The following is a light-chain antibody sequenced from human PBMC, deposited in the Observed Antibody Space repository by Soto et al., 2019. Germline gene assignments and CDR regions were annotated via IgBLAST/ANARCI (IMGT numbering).Light chain of an antibody. Sequence: QSVLTQPASVSGAPGQSITISCTGTSSDVGGYDYVSWYQLHPGKAPKLIVFEVSNRPSGVSYRFSGSKSGNTAPLTISGLQAEDEADYFCSSYSISTAYLFGTGTKLTVL. V-gene: IGLV2-14*01. CDR2: EVS. CDR3: SSYSISTAYL. CDR1: SSDVGGYDY. J-gene: IGLJ1*01.